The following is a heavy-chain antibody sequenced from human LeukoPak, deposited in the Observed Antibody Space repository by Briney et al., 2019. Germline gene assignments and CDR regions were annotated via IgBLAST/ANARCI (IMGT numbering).Heavy chain of an antibody. J-gene: IGHJ4*02. Sequence: GGSLRLSCAASGFTFSNAWMSWVRQVPGKGLEWVANVRQDGSETYYVDSVKGRFFISRDNAENSLYLQMNSLRGDDTAVYFCARGGLYKYGGTSGDYWGQGTLVSVSS. D-gene: IGHD3-10*01. CDR3: ARGGLYKYGGTSGDY. V-gene: IGHV3-7*01. CDR2: VRQDGSET. CDR1: GFTFSNAW.